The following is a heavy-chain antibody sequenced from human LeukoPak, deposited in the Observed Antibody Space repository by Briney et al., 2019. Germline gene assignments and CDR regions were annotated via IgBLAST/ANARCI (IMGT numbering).Heavy chain of an antibody. CDR3: ATTPGAYYYYHMDV. D-gene: IGHD3-10*01. Sequence: GVSLRLSCAASVFTFSTYVMTWVRQAPGKGLEWVSAILGSGGGTYYTDSVKGRFTISRDNSKNTLYLQMNSLRAEDTAVYYCATTPGAYYYYHMDVWGQGTTVTVSS. CDR2: ILGSGGGT. CDR1: VFTFSTYV. J-gene: IGHJ6*02. V-gene: IGHV3-23*01.